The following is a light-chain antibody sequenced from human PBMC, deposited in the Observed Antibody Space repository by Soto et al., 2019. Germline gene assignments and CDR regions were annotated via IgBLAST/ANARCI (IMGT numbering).Light chain of an antibody. V-gene: IGKV3-20*01. CDR2: GAS. CDR1: QSVSTNY. Sequence: EIVLTQSPGTLSLSPGDRATLSCRASQSVSTNYLAWYQQSLGQAPRLLIYGASSRATGIPDRFSGNGSGTDFTLTISTLAPEDFAVYYCHQYGSTPFSFGPGTKVDIK. CDR3: HQYGSTPFS. J-gene: IGKJ3*01.